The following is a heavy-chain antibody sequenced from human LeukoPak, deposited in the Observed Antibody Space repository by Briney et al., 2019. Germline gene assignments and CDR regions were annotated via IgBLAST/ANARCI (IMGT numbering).Heavy chain of an antibody. CDR2: IGTAGDT. J-gene: IGHJ3*02. D-gene: IGHD3-22*01. CDR1: GFTFSAYD. CDR3: ARGLPYYYDSSGDFDAFDI. V-gene: IGHV3-13*04. Sequence: GGSLRLSCAASGFTFSAYDMHWVRQATGRGLEWVSGIGTAGDTYYPGSVKGRFTVSRENAKSSLYLQMNSLTAGDTAVYYCARGLPYYYDSSGDFDAFDIWGQGTVVTVSS.